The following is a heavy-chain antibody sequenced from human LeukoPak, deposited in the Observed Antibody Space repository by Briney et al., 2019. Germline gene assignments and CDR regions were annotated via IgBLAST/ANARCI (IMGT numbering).Heavy chain of an antibody. J-gene: IGHJ4*02. V-gene: IGHV3-23*01. Sequence: QPGGTLRLSCAASGFSFKNHGFIWVRQAPGKGLEWVSAISGSGGSTYYADSVKGRFTISRDNSKNTLYLQMNSLRAEDTAVYYCAKSYRLLQLALDYWGQGTLVTVSS. CDR3: AKSYRLLQLALDY. CDR2: ISGSGGST. D-gene: IGHD3-9*01. CDR1: GFSFKNHG.